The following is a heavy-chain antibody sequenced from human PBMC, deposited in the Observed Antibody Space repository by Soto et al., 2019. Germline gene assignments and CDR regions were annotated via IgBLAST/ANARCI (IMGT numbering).Heavy chain of an antibody. J-gene: IGHJ5*02. Sequence: ASVKVSCKASGYTFTSYGISWVRQAPGQGLEWMGWISAYNGNTNYAQKLQGRVTMTTDTSTSTAYMELRSLRSDDTAVYYCARGVNRWFGELYVGPQDASTETNWFDPWGQGTLVTVSS. V-gene: IGHV1-18*01. CDR2: ISAYNGNT. CDR3: ARGVNRWFGELYVGPQDASTETNWFDP. CDR1: GYTFTSYG. D-gene: IGHD3-10*01.